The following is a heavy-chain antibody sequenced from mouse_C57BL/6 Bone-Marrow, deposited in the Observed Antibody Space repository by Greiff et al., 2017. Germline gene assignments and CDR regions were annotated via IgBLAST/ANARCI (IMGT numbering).Heavy chain of an antibody. CDR1: EYEFPSHD. J-gene: IGHJ2*01. CDR3: ARPDYDGRYYFDY. Sequence: EVQGVESGGGLVQPGESLKLSCESNEYEFPSHDMSWVRKTPEKRLELVADINSDGGSTYYPDTMERRFIISRDNTKKTLYLQMSSLSSDDAALYYCARPDYDGRYYFDYWGQGTTLTVSS. CDR2: INSDGGST. V-gene: IGHV5-2*01. D-gene: IGHD2-4*01.